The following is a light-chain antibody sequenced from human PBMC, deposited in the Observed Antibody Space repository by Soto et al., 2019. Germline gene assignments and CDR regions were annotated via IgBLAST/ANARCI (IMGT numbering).Light chain of an antibody. CDR2: INSDGSH. CDR1: SGHVSNA. CDR3: QTWSADIHVV. J-gene: IGLJ2*01. V-gene: IGLV4-69*01. Sequence: QSVLTQSPSASASLGASVKLTCTLTSGHVSNAIAWHQQQPEKGPRFLMRINSDGSHTKGDGIPGRFSGSSSGAERYLTISSLQSEDEADYYCQTWSADIHVVFGGGTKLTVL.